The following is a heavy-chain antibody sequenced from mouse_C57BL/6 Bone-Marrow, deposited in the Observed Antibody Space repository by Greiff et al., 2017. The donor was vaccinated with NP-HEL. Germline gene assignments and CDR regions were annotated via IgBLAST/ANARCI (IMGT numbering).Heavy chain of an antibody. CDR3: ARHLPGYYYAMDY. V-gene: IGHV5-6*01. Sequence: EVQLVESGGDLVKPGGSLKLSCAASGFTFSSYGMSWVRQTPDKRLEWVATISSGGGYTYYPDSVKGRFTISRDNAKNTLYLQMSSLKSEDTAMYYIARHLPGYYYAMDYWGQGTSVTVSS. CDR2: ISSGGGYT. J-gene: IGHJ4*01. D-gene: IGHD2-10*01. CDR1: GFTFSSYG.